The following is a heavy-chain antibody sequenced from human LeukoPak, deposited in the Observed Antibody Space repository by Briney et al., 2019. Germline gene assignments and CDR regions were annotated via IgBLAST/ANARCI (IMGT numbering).Heavy chain of an antibody. V-gene: IGHV4-39*07. CDR1: GGSISSSSYY. Sequence: SETLSLTCTVSGGSISSSSYYWGWIRQPPGKGLEWIGSIYYSGSTYYNPSLKSRVTISVDTSKNQFSLKLSSVTAADTAVYYCARAPGYGIPYYYYYGMDVWGQGTTVTVSS. J-gene: IGHJ6*02. CDR3: ARAPGYGIPYYYYYGMDV. D-gene: IGHD5-12*01. CDR2: IYYSGST.